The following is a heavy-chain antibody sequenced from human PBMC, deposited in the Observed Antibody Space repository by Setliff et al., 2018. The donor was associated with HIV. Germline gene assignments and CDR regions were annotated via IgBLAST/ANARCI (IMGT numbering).Heavy chain of an antibody. V-gene: IGHV7-4-1*02. J-gene: IGHJ6*03. CDR1: GYTFTSYT. CDR2: INTKTGNP. D-gene: IGHD6-13*01. Sequence: GASVKVSCKASGYTFTSYTMNWVRQAPGQGLEWMGWINTKTGNPTYAQGFTGRFVSSLDTSVSTAYLRISSLKADDTAVYYCARATIAAAGNYYYYYMDVWGKGTTVTVS. CDR3: ARATIAAAGNYYYYYMDV.